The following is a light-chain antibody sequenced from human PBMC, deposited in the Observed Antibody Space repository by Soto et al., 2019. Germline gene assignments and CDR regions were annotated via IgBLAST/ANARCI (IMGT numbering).Light chain of an antibody. J-gene: IGLJ1*01. Sequence: HSVLTQPASVSGSPGQSITISCTGTSSVVGGYNYVSWYQQHPGKAPKLMIYDVSNRPSGVSNRFSGSKSGNTASLTISGLQAEDEADYYCSSYTSSSTRVFGTGTKVTVL. CDR2: DVS. CDR1: SSVVGGYNY. CDR3: SSYTSSSTRV. V-gene: IGLV2-14*01.